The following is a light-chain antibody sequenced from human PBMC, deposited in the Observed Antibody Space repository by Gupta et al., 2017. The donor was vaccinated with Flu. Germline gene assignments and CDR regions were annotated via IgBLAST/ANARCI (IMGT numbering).Light chain of an antibody. Sequence: PSPLSASVGDRVTITCRASQSISSWLAWYQQKPGKVPKLLIYTASSLESGVPSRFSGSGSGTEFTLTISSLQPDDFATYYCQQYNSYPLTFGGGGKGWIK. CDR3: QQYNSYPLT. V-gene: IGKV1-5*03. CDR2: TAS. CDR1: QSISSW. J-gene: IGKJ4*01.